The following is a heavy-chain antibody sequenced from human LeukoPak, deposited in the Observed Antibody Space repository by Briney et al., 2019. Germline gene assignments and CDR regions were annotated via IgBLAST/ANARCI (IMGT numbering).Heavy chain of an antibody. CDR2: ISADGADT. CDR1: AFTFSNFA. J-gene: IGHJ5*01. V-gene: IGHV3-23*01. CDR3: ASAEGDS. Sequence: GGSLRLSCAASAFTFSNFAMTWVRQAPGKGLEWVSAISADGADTYYADSVEGRFTISRDNSKNTLYPQMFSLRAEDTAVYFCASAEGDSWGQGTLVTVSS.